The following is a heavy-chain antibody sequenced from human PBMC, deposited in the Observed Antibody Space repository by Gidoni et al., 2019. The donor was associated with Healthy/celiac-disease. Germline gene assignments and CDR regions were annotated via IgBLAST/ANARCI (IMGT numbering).Heavy chain of an antibody. CDR3: ARDVGRIAVANKWVNWFDP. Sequence: QVQLVESGGGVVQPGRSLRLSCAASGFTFSSYARHWVRQAPGKGLEWVAGISYDGSNKYYADSVKGRFTISRDNSKNTLYLQMNSLRAEDTAVYYCARDVGRIAVANKWVNWFDPWGQGTLVTVSS. D-gene: IGHD6-19*01. CDR2: ISYDGSNK. CDR1: GFTFSSYA. V-gene: IGHV3-30-3*01. J-gene: IGHJ5*02.